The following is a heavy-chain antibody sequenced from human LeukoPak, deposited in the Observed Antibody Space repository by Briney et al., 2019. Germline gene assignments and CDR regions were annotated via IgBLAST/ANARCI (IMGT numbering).Heavy chain of an antibody. CDR1: GYTLTAYY. D-gene: IGHD2-21*02. V-gene: IGHV1-2*02. J-gene: IGHJ4*02. CDR2: IDTNTGTT. Sequence: ASVKVSCKASGYTLTAYYIHWVRQAPGQGLEWMGWIDTNTGTTKYAQKFQGRVTITRDTSTGTAYMELSSLISGDTALFYCPSETVCAGDSCHVQRVASWGAGTLVTVSS. CDR3: PSETVCAGDSCHVQRVAS.